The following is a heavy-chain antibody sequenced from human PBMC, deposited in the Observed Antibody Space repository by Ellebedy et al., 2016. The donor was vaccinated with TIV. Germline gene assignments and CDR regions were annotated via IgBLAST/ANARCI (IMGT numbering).Heavy chain of an antibody. V-gene: IGHV3-23*01. Sequence: GESLKISCAASGLTFSSHAMSWVRQAPGKGLEWVSGISDSGSSTYYADSVKGRFTISRDNSKNTLYLRMDSLRVEDTAVYYCARDPVGVGPAFDIWGHGTMVTVSS. CDR3: ARDPVGVGPAFDI. J-gene: IGHJ3*02. D-gene: IGHD4-23*01. CDR1: GLTFSSHA. CDR2: ISDSGSST.